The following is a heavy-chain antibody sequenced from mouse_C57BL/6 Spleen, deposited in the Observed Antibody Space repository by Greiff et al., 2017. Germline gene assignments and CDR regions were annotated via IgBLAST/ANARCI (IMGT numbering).Heavy chain of an antibody. D-gene: IGHD1-1*01. CDR1: GYTFTSYW. V-gene: IGHV1-69*01. Sequence: QVQLQQPGAELVMPGASVKLSCKASGYTFTSYWMHWVKQRPGQGLEWIGEIDPSDSYTNYNQKFKGKSTLTVDKSSSTAYMQLSSLTSEDSAVYYCARSFITTVGGSFGYWGKGATLTVAS. CDR3: ARSFITTVGGSFGY. J-gene: IGHJ2*01. CDR2: IDPSDSYT.